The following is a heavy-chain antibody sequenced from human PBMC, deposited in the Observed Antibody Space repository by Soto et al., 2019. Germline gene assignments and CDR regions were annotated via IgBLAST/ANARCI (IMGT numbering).Heavy chain of an antibody. J-gene: IGHJ6*02. D-gene: IGHD3-3*01. CDR2: IIPIFGTA. Sequence: QVQLVQSGAEVKKPGSSVKVSCKASGGTFSSYAISWVRQAPGQGLEWMGGIIPIFGTANYAQKIQGRVTITADESTSTAYMELSSLRSEDTAVYYCARGSEGNLLRFLGHYGMDVWGQGTTVTVSS. CDR3: ARGSEGNLLRFLGHYGMDV. V-gene: IGHV1-69*01. CDR1: GGTFSSYA.